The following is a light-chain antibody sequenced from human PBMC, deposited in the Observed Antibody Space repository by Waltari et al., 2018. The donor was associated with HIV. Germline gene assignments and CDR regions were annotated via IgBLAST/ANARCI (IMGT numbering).Light chain of an antibody. CDR2: AAS. J-gene: IGKJ1*01. V-gene: IGKV1-8*01. Sequence: AIRMTQSPSSISASTGAKITVICRASQDVGTFVGWYQQKPGTAPKLLMSAASKLQSGLPSRFSGNGSDTEFTLTINCLQSEDYATYYCQQYYAYPRTFGQGTRV. CDR3: QQYYAYPRT. CDR1: QDVGTF.